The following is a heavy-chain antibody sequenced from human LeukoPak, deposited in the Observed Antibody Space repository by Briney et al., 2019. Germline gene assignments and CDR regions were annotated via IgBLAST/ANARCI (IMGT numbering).Heavy chain of an antibody. D-gene: IGHD4-23*01. Sequence: ASVRVSCKASGYTFTSYDINWVRQATGQGREWMGWMNPNSGNTGYAQKFQGRVTITRNTSISTAYMELSSLRSEDTAVYYCARALVDGGNSEAFDYWGQGTLVTVSS. J-gene: IGHJ4*02. CDR2: MNPNSGNT. CDR1: GYTFTSYD. V-gene: IGHV1-8*03. CDR3: ARALVDGGNSEAFDY.